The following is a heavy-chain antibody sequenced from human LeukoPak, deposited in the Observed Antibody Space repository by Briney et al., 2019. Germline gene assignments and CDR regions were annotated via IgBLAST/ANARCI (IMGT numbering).Heavy chain of an antibody. J-gene: IGHJ4*02. Sequence: ASETLSLTCTVSGASISGSGYYWGWIRQPPGKGLEWIGSIYSSGSTYYNASLQSRVTISIETSKNQISLRLNSVTAADTAMYYCAKSGGYGLIDYWGQGTLVTVSS. CDR1: GASISGSGYY. CDR2: IYSSGST. D-gene: IGHD1-26*01. V-gene: IGHV4-39*01. CDR3: AKSGGYGLIDY.